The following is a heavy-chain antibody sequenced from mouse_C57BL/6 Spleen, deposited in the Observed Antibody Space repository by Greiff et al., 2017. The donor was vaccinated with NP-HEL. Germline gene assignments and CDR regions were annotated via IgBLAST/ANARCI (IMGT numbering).Heavy chain of an antibody. D-gene: IGHD2-1*01. CDR2: IYPSDSET. Sequence: QVQLQQPGAELVRPGSSVKLSCKASGYTFTSYWMDWVKQRPGQGLEWIGNIYPSDSETHYNQKFKDKATLTVDKSSSTAYMQLSSLTSEDSAVYCCAMYYGNYDCYLDVWGTGTTVTVSS. J-gene: IGHJ1*03. CDR1: GYTFTSYW. V-gene: IGHV1-61*01. CDR3: AMYYGNYDCYLDV.